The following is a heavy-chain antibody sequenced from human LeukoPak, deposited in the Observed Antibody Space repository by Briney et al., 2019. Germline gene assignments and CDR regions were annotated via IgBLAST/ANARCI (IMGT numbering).Heavy chain of an antibody. V-gene: IGHV3-66*01. D-gene: IGHD3-10*01. CDR3: ARVVLDELRGVIINDAFDI. Sequence: GGSLRLSCAASGFPVSNNYMSWVRQAPGKGLEWVSVIYSGGNTYYADSVKGRFTISRDNSKNMLYLQMNSLRAEDTAVYYRARVVLDELRGVIINDAFDIWGQGTMVTVSS. CDR2: IYSGGNT. CDR1: GFPVSNNY. J-gene: IGHJ3*02.